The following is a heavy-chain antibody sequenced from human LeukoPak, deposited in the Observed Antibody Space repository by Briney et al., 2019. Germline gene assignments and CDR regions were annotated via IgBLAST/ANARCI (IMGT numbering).Heavy chain of an antibody. D-gene: IGHD3-22*01. CDR2: ISSSSSYI. V-gene: IGHV3-21*01. Sequence: GGSLRLSCAASGFTFSSYSMYWVRQAPGKGLEWVSSISSSSSYIYYADSVKGRFTISRDNAKNSLYLQMNSLRAEDTAVYYCARLNYYDSSGYYDYFDYWGQGTLVTVSS. J-gene: IGHJ4*02. CDR1: GFTFSSYS. CDR3: ARLNYYDSSGYYDYFDY.